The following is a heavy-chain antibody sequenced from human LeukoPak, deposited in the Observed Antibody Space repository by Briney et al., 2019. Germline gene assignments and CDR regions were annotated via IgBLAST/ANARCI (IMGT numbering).Heavy chain of an antibody. V-gene: IGHV1-69*13. Sequence: ASVKVSCKASGGTFSSYAISWVRQAPGQGLEWMGGIIPIFDTANYAQKFQGRVTITADESTSTAYMELRSLRSDDTAVYYCARGRRLARVDYWGQGTLVTVSS. CDR1: GGTFSSYA. D-gene: IGHD6-19*01. J-gene: IGHJ4*02. CDR2: IIPIFDTA. CDR3: ARGRRLARVDY.